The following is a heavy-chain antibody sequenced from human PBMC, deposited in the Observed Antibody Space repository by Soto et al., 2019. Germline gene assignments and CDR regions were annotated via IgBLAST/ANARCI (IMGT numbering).Heavy chain of an antibody. CDR2: IKQDGSEK. Sequence: GGSLRLSCAASGFTFSSYWMSWVRQAPGKGLEWVANIKQDGSEKYYVDSVKGRFTISRDNAKNSLYLQMNSLRAEDTAVYYCARDIRATGTTTSLYYYYYYMEVWGKGTTVTVSS. J-gene: IGHJ6*03. D-gene: IGHD1-1*01. CDR3: ARDIRATGTTTSLYYYYYYMEV. CDR1: GFTFSSYW. V-gene: IGHV3-7*01.